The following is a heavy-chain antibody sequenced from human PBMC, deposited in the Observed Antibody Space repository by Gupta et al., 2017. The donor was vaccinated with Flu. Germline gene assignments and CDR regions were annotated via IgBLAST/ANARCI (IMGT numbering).Heavy chain of an antibody. D-gene: IGHD3-10*01. V-gene: IGHV3-74*01. Sequence: HWVRQAPGKGLVWVSRINSDGSSTSYADSVKGRFTISRDNAKNTLYLKMNSLRVEDTALYYCTRGGSGSLGDYWGQGTLVTVSS. J-gene: IGHJ4*02. CDR2: INSDGSST. CDR3: TRGGSGSLGDY.